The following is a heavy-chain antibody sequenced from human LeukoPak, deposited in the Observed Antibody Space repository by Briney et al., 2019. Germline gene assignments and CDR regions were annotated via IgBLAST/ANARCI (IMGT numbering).Heavy chain of an antibody. CDR1: GFTFSSYC. Sequence: GGSLRLSCAASGFTFSSYCMNWVRQAPGKGLEWVSSIGSSSSYIYYADSVKGRFTISRDNAKNSLYLQMNSLRAEDTAVYYCAVVRGVISPFDYWGQGTLVTVSS. CDR2: IGSSSSYI. J-gene: IGHJ4*02. CDR3: AVVRGVISPFDY. V-gene: IGHV3-21*01. D-gene: IGHD3-10*01.